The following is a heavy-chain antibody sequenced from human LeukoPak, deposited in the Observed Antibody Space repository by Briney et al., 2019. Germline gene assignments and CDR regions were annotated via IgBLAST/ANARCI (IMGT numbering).Heavy chain of an antibody. Sequence: SVKVSCKASGGTFSSYAISWVRQAPGQGLEWMGRIIPILGIANYAQKFQGRVTITADKSTSTAYMELSSLRSEDTAVYYCARALHGDYECMDVWGQGTTVTVS. CDR2: IIPILGIA. V-gene: IGHV1-69*04. CDR1: GGTFSSYA. CDR3: ARALHGDYECMDV. D-gene: IGHD4-17*01. J-gene: IGHJ6*02.